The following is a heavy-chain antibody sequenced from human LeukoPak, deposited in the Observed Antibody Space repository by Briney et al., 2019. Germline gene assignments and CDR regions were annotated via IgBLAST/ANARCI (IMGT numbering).Heavy chain of an antibody. Sequence: SETLSLICTVSGGSISSYYWSWVRQPPGKGLEWIGNIFYSGSTNYNTSLKSRVSMSVDTSKIQFSLKLSSLTAADTAVYYFARGITTQAFDIWGQGTMVTVSP. V-gene: IGHV4-59*08. D-gene: IGHD1-14*01. CDR1: GGSISSYY. CDR3: ARGITTQAFDI. J-gene: IGHJ3*02. CDR2: IFYSGST.